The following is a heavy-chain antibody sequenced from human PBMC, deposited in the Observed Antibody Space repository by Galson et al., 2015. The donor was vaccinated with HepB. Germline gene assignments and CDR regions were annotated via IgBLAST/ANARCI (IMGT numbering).Heavy chain of an antibody. J-gene: IGHJ4*02. V-gene: IGHV3-30*02. Sequence: LRLSCAASGFTFSSYGMHWVRQAPGKGLEWVAFVRYDGSNKYYADSVKGRFTISRDNSKNTLYLQMNSLRAEDTAVYYCAKDRGGYCSGGSCYSFDYWGQGTLVTVSS. D-gene: IGHD2-15*01. CDR1: GFTFSSYG. CDR3: AKDRGGYCSGGSCYSFDY. CDR2: VRYDGSNK.